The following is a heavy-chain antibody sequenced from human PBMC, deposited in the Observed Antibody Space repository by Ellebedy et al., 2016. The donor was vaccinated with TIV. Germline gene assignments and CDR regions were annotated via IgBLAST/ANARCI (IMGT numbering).Heavy chain of an antibody. CDR1: GGSISNSDYY. V-gene: IGHV4-39*01. J-gene: IGHJ4*02. Sequence: MPSETLSLTCTVSGGSISNSDYYWNWLRQPPGKGLEWIGSIYYSGSPYYNPSFKSRVTLSADTSKNQFSLNLRTVTAADTAVYYCARTDPWQPIDDWGQGILVSVSS. CDR3: ARTDPWQPIDD. D-gene: IGHD2-21*02. CDR2: IYYSGSP.